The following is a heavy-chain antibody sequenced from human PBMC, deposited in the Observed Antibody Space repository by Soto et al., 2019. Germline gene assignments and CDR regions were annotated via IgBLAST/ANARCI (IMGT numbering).Heavy chain of an antibody. D-gene: IGHD3-9*01. CDR2: IWYDGRDT. J-gene: IGHJ4*02. CDR3: ARFTDWFVLDS. Sequence: QVELVQSGGGVVQPGSSLRLSCVGSGFTFGRHGMHWVRQAPGKGLEWLGYIWYDGRDTYLEDSVKGRFTISRDNSRNTLSLQMNSLRVEDTAVYFCARFTDWFVLDSWGQGTLVSVSS. V-gene: IGHV3-33*01. CDR1: GFTFGRHG.